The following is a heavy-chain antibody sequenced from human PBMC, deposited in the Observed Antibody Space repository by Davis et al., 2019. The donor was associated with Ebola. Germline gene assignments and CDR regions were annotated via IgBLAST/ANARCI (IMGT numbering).Heavy chain of an antibody. V-gene: IGHV3-9*01. CDR3: TKAVNMIQGVIHFDY. Sequence: GGSLRLSCAASGFTFADFAMHWVRQAPGKGLEWVSGITWNSDYIAYADSVKGRFTISRDNAKNSLYLQMNSLRVEETALYYCTKAVNMIQGVIHFDYWGQGTLVTVSS. J-gene: IGHJ4*02. CDR2: ITWNSDYI. CDR1: GFTFADFA. D-gene: IGHD3-10*01.